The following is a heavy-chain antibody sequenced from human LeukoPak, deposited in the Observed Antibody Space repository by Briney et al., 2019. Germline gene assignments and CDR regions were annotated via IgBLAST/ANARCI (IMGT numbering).Heavy chain of an antibody. CDR1: GYSFTSYR. CDR3: ARPNLMAASSNDAFDI. CDR2: IYPADSDT. Sequence: GESLKISCKGSGYSFTSYRIGWVRQMPGKGLEWMGIIYPADSDTRYSPSFQGQVTISADKSISTAYLQWRSLKASDTAMYYCARPNLMAASSNDAFDIWGQGTMVTVSS. V-gene: IGHV5-51*01. D-gene: IGHD6-13*01. J-gene: IGHJ3*02.